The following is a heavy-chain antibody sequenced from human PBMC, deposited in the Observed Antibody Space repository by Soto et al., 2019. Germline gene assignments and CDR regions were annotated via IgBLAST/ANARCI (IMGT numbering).Heavy chain of an antibody. CDR2: INSDGSTT. Sequence: GGSLRLSCAASGFTLSSYWMHWVRQAPGKGLVWVSRINSDGSTTTYADSVKGRFTISRDNAKNTLYLQMNSLRAEDTAVYYCARAWTVVAPFDYWGQGTLVTVSS. J-gene: IGHJ4*02. V-gene: IGHV3-74*01. CDR1: GFTLSSYW. CDR3: ARAWTVVAPFDY. D-gene: IGHD2-2*01.